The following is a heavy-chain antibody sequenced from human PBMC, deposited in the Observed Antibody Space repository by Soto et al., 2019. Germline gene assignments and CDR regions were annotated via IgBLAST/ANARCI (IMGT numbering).Heavy chain of an antibody. V-gene: IGHV1-69*12. Sequence: QVQLVQSGAEVKKPGSSVKVSCKASGGTFSSYAISWVRQAPGQGLEWMGGIIPIFGTANYAQKFQGRVTITADESTSTAYMELSSLRSEDTAVYYCARDYYDSSGQPPGGYYYYYGMDVWGQGTTVTVSS. D-gene: IGHD3-22*01. CDR1: GGTFSSYA. CDR2: IIPIFGTA. CDR3: ARDYYDSSGQPPGGYYYYYGMDV. J-gene: IGHJ6*02.